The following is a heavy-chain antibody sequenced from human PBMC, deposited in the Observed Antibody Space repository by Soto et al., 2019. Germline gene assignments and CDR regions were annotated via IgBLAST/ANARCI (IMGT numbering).Heavy chain of an antibody. V-gene: IGHV4-4*02. Sequence: QVQLQESGPGLVKPSGTLSLTCAVSGGSISSSHWWTWVRQSPGKGLEYIGDISHSGTSNSNPSLKSRVILSVDKSKNHFSLTLTSVTAADTAVYYCARVVLTITRGAFDAWGQGTLVIVSS. J-gene: IGHJ3*01. CDR1: GGSISSSHW. CDR3: ARVVLTITRGAFDA. D-gene: IGHD3-9*01. CDR2: ISHSGTS.